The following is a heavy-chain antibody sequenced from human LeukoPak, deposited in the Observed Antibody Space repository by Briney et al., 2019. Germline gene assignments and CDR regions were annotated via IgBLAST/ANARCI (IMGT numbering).Heavy chain of an antibody. CDR2: ISYDGSNK. CDR1: GFTFSSYG. V-gene: IGHV3-30*03. Sequence: QPGGSLRLSCAASGFTFSSYGMHWVRQAPGKGPEWVAVISYDGSNKYYADSVKGRFTISRDNSKNTLYLQVGSLRAEDTAVYYCARDIALRLNWEYAFDIWGQGTMVTVSS. CDR3: ARDIALRLNWEYAFDI. D-gene: IGHD7-27*01. J-gene: IGHJ3*02.